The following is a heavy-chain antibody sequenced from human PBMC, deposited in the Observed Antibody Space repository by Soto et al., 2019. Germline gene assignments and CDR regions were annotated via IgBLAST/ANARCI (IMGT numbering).Heavy chain of an antibody. V-gene: IGHV3-33*01. CDR3: AGEPRGGAYDMGV. CDR1: RLSFSTYD. D-gene: IGHD3-16*01. CDR2: IWSDGSRQ. Sequence: GGSLRLSCAASRLSFSTYDMHWVRQAPGKGLEWVALIWSDGSRQFYGDSVKGRFTISRDNSKNTLSLQMNSLRVEDTAIYYCAGEPRGGAYDMGVWGQGTTVTVSS. J-gene: IGHJ6*02.